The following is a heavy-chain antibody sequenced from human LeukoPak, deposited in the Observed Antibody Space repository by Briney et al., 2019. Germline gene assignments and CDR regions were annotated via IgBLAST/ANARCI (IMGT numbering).Heavy chain of an antibody. J-gene: IGHJ4*02. Sequence: PGGSLRLSCAASGFTFSVYWMSWVRQAPGKGLEWVANIKPDGSEKYHVDSVKGRFTIYRDNGRSSLFLQMNSLRAEDTAVYYCARLRGVYSFDYWGQGTLVTVSS. CDR1: GFTFSVYW. CDR2: IKPDGSEK. V-gene: IGHV3-7*01. CDR3: ARLRGVYSFDY. D-gene: IGHD3-10*01.